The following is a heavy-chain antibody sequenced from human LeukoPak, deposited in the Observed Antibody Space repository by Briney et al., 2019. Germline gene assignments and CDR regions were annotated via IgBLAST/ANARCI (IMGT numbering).Heavy chain of an antibody. CDR1: GGSFSGYY. V-gene: IGHV4-34*01. Sequence: PSETLFLTCAVYGGSFSGYYWSWIRQPPGKGLEWIGEINHSGSTNYNPSLKSRVTISVDTSKNQFSLKLSSVTAADTAVYYCARGGLKTYYYDSSGYETKTPFDYWGQGTLVTVSS. CDR3: ARGGLKTYYYDSSGYETKTPFDY. D-gene: IGHD3-22*01. J-gene: IGHJ4*02. CDR2: INHSGST.